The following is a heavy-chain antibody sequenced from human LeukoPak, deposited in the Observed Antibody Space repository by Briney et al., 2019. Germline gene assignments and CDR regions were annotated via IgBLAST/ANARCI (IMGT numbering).Heavy chain of an antibody. Sequence: SGTLSLTCDVSGDSVTHSTTWWSWVRQPPGKGLEWIGEMYLSGTTHSNPSVKSRVTISIDKSKNQFFLNLSSVTAADTAVYYCAGLVGRYSSGLYYYYFDYWGQGTLVTVSS. V-gene: IGHV4-4*02. CDR2: MYLSGTT. D-gene: IGHD3-22*01. CDR3: AGLVGRYSSGLYYYYFDY. J-gene: IGHJ4*02. CDR1: GDSVTHSTTW.